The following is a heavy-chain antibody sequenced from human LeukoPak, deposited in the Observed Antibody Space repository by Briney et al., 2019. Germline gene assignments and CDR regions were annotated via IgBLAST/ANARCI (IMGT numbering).Heavy chain of an antibody. Sequence: GGSLRLSCAASGFTFSSYAMSWVRQAPGEGLEWVSAISGSGGSTYYADSVKGRFTISRDNAKNTLYLQMNSRRAEDTAVYYCAITGVADAFDIWGQGTMVTVSS. V-gene: IGHV3-23*01. J-gene: IGHJ3*02. D-gene: IGHD3-10*01. CDR2: ISGSGGST. CDR1: GFTFSSYA. CDR3: AITGVADAFDI.